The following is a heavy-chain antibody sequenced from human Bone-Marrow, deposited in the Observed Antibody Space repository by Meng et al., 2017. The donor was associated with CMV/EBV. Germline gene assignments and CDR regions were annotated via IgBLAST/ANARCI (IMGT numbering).Heavy chain of an antibody. CDR1: RLTHFKSYS. V-gene: IGHV3-30*14. CDR2: LSYDGSQR. Sequence: GGSLRLSCVAARLTHFKSYSMHWVRQAPGKGLEWVAILSYDGSQRYYTDSVKGRFTISRDNSMDTMYLQMNSLRPEDTAVYYCARDSIYGMDVWGQGTTVTFSS. J-gene: IGHJ6*02. D-gene: IGHD3-3*01. CDR3: ARDSIYGMDV.